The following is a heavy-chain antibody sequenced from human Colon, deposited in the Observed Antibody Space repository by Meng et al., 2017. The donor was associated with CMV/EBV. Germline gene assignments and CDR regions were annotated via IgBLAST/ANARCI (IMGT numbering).Heavy chain of an antibody. CDR1: GFNFRNFA. CDR3: AKSTYDDFWSGHGLDV. V-gene: IGHV3-23*01. CDR2: ITGSGSSR. J-gene: IGHJ6*02. D-gene: IGHD3-3*01. Sequence: AGSLRLSCAVSGFNFRNFALSWVRQGPGKGLERVSAITGSGSSRYYADSVDGRFTISRDNSNNKIHLQMSSLRAEDTALYYGAKSTYDDFWSGHGLDVWGQGTAVTVSS.